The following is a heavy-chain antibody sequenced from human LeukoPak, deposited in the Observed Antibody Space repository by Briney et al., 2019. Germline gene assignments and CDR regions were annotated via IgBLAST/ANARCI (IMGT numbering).Heavy chain of an antibody. D-gene: IGHD4-17*01. V-gene: IGHV3-49*03. J-gene: IGHJ4*02. CDR1: GFTFGDDG. CDR2: IRKEAYGETT. CDR3: VRGLHDYGDSNYYFDQ. Sequence: PGGSLRLSCTTFGFTFGDDGWSWFRQAPGKGLEWICFIRKEAYGETTEYAASVRGRFTISRDDANGIAYLQMNSLKTEDTALYYCVRGLHDYGDSNYYFDQWGQGTLVTVSS.